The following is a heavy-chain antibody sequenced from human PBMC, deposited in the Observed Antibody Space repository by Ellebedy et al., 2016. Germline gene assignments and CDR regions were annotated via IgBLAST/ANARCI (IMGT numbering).Heavy chain of an antibody. Sequence: SVKVSCXDSGDTLSSYAISWLRQAPGQGPEWMGGMIPLSGKINYAPKFQGRVTIIADESSSTAYMELSSLRSDDTAVYYCAGGLDTTEFRTFDYWGQGTLVTVSS. V-gene: IGHV1-69*13. CDR1: GDTLSSYA. J-gene: IGHJ4*02. CDR3: AGGLDTTEFRTFDY. CDR2: MIPLSGKI. D-gene: IGHD1-1*01.